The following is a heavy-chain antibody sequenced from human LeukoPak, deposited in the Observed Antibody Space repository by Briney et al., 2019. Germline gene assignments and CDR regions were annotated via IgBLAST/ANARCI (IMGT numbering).Heavy chain of an antibody. V-gene: IGHV4-59*01. Sequence: LETPSLTRPVSGGSISSYYWRWIRQPPGKGLEWIGYIYYSGSTNYNPSLKSRVTISVDTSKNQFSLKLSSVTAADTAVYYCARGYWYFDLWGRGTLVTVSS. CDR3: ARGYWYFDL. CDR2: IYYSGST. CDR1: GGSISSYY. J-gene: IGHJ2*01.